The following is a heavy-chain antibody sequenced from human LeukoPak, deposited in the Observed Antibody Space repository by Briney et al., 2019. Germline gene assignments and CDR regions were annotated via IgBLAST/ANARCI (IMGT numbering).Heavy chain of an antibody. CDR1: GFTFSSYA. Sequence: GGSLRLSCAASGFTFSSYAMHWVRQAPGKGLEWVAATSGSGGNTYYADSVKGRFTISRDNSKNTLYLQMNSLRAEDTAVYYCAKEYSGYDFDYWGQGTLVTVSS. CDR2: TSGSGGNT. D-gene: IGHD5-12*01. V-gene: IGHV3-23*01. J-gene: IGHJ4*02. CDR3: AKEYSGYDFDY.